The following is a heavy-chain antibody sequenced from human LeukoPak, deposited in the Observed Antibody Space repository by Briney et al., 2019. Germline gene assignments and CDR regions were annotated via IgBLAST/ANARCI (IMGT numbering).Heavy chain of an antibody. Sequence: SEILSLTCIVSGGSTSGGNYYWGWIRRPPGKGLEWIGGISSSGNTYYNPSLKSRITISIDTSKNHFSLKLSSVTAADTAVYFCARGRKDWGQGTLVTVSS. J-gene: IGHJ4*02. CDR1: GGSTSGGNYY. CDR2: ISSSGNT. V-gene: IGHV4-39*02. CDR3: ARGRKD.